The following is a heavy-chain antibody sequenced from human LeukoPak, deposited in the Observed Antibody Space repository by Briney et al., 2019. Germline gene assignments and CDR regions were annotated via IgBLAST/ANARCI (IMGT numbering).Heavy chain of an antibody. V-gene: IGHV1-46*01. CDR1: GYTFTSYA. Sequence: ASVKVSCKASGYTFTSYAMNWVRQAPGQGLEWMGIINPSGGSTSYAQKFQGRVTMTRDMSTSTVYMELSSLRSEDTAVYYCARVQVSYYYYMDVWGKGTTVTVSS. CDR3: ARVQVSYYYYMDV. J-gene: IGHJ6*03. CDR2: INPSGGST.